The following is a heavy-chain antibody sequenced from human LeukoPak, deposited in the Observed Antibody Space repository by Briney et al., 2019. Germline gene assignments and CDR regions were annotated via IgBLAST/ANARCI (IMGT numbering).Heavy chain of an antibody. CDR2: ISGGGGST. D-gene: IGHD3-10*01. V-gene: IGHV3-23*01. J-gene: IGHJ4*02. Sequence: PGGSLRLSCAASGFTFSTYAMSWVRQAPGKGLAWVSGISGGGGSTYYADSVKGRFTISRDNAKNSLYLQMNSLRAEDTAVYYCARVMVRGIVQLSALFDYWGQGTLVTVSS. CDR1: GFTFSTYA. CDR3: ARVMVRGIVQLSALFDY.